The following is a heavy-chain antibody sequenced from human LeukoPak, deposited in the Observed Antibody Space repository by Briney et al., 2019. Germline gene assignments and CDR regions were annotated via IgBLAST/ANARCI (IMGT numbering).Heavy chain of an antibody. CDR1: GGTLSSYA. CDR2: IIPILGIA. CDR3: ARDLIPDCSSTSCYNYYYYGMDV. V-gene: IGHV1-69*04. Sequence: SVKVSCKASGGTLSSYAISWVRQAPGQGLEWMGRIIPILGIANYAQKFQGRVTITADKSTSTAYMELSSLRSEDTAVYYCARDLIPDCSSTSCYNYYYYGMDVWGQGTTVTVSS. J-gene: IGHJ6*02. D-gene: IGHD2-2*02.